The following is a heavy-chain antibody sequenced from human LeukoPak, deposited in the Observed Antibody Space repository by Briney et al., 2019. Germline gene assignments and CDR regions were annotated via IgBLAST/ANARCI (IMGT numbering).Heavy chain of an antibody. D-gene: IGHD3-9*01. J-gene: IGHJ4*02. CDR2: IYYSGST. CDR3: ARHGIYYDILTGYYPTYYFDY. CDR1: GGSISSYY. Sequence: SETLSLTCTVSGGSISSYYWSWIRQPPGKGLEWIGYIYYSGSTNYNPSLKSRVTISVHTSKNQFSLKLSSVTAADTAVYYCARHGIYYDILTGYYPTYYFDYWGQGTLVTVSS. V-gene: IGHV4-59*08.